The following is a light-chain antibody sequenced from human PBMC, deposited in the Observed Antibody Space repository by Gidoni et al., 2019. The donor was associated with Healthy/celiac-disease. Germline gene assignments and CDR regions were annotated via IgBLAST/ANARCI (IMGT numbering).Light chain of an antibody. CDR2: DAS. CDR3: QQYDNLQYT. J-gene: IGKJ2*01. Sequence: DIQMTQSPSSLSASVGDRVTITCQASQDISNYLNWYQQKPGKAPKLLIYDASNLETGVPSRFSVSGSGTDFTFTISSLQPEDIATYYCQQYDNLQYTVGQGTKLEIK. CDR1: QDISNY. V-gene: IGKV1-33*01.